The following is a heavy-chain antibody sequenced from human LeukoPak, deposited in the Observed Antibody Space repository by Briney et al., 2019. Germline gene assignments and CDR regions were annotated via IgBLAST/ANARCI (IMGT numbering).Heavy chain of an antibody. CDR2: FDPEDGET. J-gene: IGHJ4*02. D-gene: IGHD1-26*01. CDR3: ATYVIPSGSYRSRFDY. Sequence: ASVKVSCKVSGYTLTELSMHWVRQAPGKGLEWMGGFDPEDGETIYAQKLQGRVTMTEDTSTDTAYMELSSLRSEDTAVYYCATYVIPSGSYRSRFDYWGQGTLVTVSS. CDR1: GYTLTELS. V-gene: IGHV1-24*01.